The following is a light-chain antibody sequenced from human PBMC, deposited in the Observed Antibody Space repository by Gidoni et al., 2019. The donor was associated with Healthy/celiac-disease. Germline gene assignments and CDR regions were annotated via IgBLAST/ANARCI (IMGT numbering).Light chain of an antibody. J-gene: IGKJ5*01. CDR3: QQSYSTPPIT. Sequence: DIQMTQSPSSLSASVGDRVTITCRASQSISSYLNWYQQKPGKAPKLLSYAASSLQSGVPSRFSGSGYGTDVTITISSLQPEDFATYYCQQSYSTPPITFGQGTRLEIK. CDR2: AAS. V-gene: IGKV1-39*01. CDR1: QSISSY.